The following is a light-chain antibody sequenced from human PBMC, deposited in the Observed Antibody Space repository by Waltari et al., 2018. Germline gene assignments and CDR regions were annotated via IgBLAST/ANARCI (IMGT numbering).Light chain of an antibody. J-gene: IGLJ2*01. Sequence: QSALTQPASVSGSPGQSITISCTATSSVVGSSNLASWYQHHPGKVPKLLIYGGNKRPSGVSNRFSGSKSGNTASLTISGLQAEDEADYYCCSYAGASTVVFGGGTRVTVL. V-gene: IGLV2-23*01. CDR3: CSYAGASTVV. CDR2: GGN. CDR1: SSVVGSSNL.